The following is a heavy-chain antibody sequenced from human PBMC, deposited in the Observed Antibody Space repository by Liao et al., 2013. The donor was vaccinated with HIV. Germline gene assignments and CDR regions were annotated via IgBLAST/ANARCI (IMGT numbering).Heavy chain of an antibody. J-gene: IGHJ3*02. D-gene: IGHD6-19*01. Sequence: QVQTQQWGARLLKPSETLSLTCDVYGESLSDHTWSWIRQTPGKGMEWIGEISHSGSTNYNPSLKSRVTISGDISLRLKSVTAADTAVYYCAKVRQWLASGGEALDIWGHGTMVTVSS. V-gene: IGHV4-34*01. CDR2: ISHSGST. CDR1: GESLSDHT. CDR3: AKVRQWLASGGEALDI.